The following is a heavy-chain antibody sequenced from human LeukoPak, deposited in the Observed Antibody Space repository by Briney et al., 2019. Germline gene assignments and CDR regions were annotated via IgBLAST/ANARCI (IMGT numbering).Heavy chain of an antibody. CDR2: IYYSGST. J-gene: IGHJ4*02. D-gene: IGHD6-19*01. Sequence: SETLSLTCSVSCGSISSYYWSWIRQPPGKGLEWIGYIYYSGSTNYNPSLKSRVTISVDTSKNQFSLKLSSVTAADTAVYYCARGRSSGCYYWGQGTLVTVSS. V-gene: IGHV4-59*12. CDR3: ARGRSSGCYY. CDR1: CGSISSYY.